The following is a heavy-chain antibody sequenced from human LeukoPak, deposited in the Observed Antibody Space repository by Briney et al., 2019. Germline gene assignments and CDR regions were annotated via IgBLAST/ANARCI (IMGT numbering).Heavy chain of an antibody. J-gene: IGHJ4*02. CDR2: INHSGST. D-gene: IGHD3-22*01. CDR3: ARHQQWGYYDFGY. V-gene: IGHV4-34*01. Sequence: SETLSLTCAVYGGSFSGYYWSWIRQPPGKGLEWIGEINHSGSTNYNPSLKSRVTISVDTSKNQFSLKLSSVTAADTAVYYCARHQQWGYYDFGYWGQGTLVTVSS. CDR1: GGSFSGYY.